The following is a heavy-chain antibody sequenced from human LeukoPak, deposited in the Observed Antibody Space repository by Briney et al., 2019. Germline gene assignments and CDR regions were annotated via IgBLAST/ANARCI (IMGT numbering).Heavy chain of an antibody. D-gene: IGHD3-3*01. CDR1: GGSISSYY. CDR3: AGSPYDFWSGYQLFDP. Sequence: PSETLSLICTVSGGSISSYYWSWIRQPPGKGLEWIGYIYYSGSTNYNPSLKSRVTISVDTSKNQFSLKLSSVTAADTAVYYCAGSPYDFWSGYQLFDPWGQGTLVTVSS. V-gene: IGHV4-59*01. J-gene: IGHJ5*02. CDR2: IYYSGST.